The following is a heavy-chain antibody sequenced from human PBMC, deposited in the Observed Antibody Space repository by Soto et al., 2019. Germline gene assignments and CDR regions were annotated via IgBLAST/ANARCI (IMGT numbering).Heavy chain of an antibody. CDR1: GFTFPNYG. J-gene: IGHJ4*01. Sequence: GGSLRLSCAASGFTFPNYGMSWVRQAPGKGLEWISGLSASGDTTYYADSVKGRFTISRDSSKNTLYLQMSSLRDDDTAVYYCTRDSGYDSTDWGQGTLVTVSS. CDR2: LSASGDTT. V-gene: IGHV3-23*01. CDR3: TRDSGYDSTD. D-gene: IGHD3-22*01.